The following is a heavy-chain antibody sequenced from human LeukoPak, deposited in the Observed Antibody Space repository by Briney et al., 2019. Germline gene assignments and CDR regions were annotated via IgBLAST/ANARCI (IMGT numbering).Heavy chain of an antibody. CDR2: INPHSGGT. CDR3: AKRFERTYYFDY. V-gene: IGHV1-2*02. CDR1: GYTFTGYC. D-gene: IGHD3-10*01. Sequence: ASVTVSCKASGYTFTGYCMHWVRQAPGQGLEWMGWINPHSGGTNYAQKFQGRVTMTRDTSISTAYMELSSLRSDDTAMYYCAKRFERTYYFDYWGQETLVTVSS. J-gene: IGHJ4*02.